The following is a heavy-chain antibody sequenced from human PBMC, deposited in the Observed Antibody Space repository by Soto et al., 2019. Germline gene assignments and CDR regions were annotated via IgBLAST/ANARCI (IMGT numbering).Heavy chain of an antibody. CDR2: IYYSGST. CDR1: GGSISSSGYY. D-gene: IGHD1-26*01. V-gene: IGHV4-39*02. Sequence: SETLSLTCTVSGGSISSSGYYWGWIRQPPGKGLEWIGTIYYSGSTYYNPSLKSRVTISVDTSKNQFSLKLSSVTAADTAVYYCARDFVVGGPTINYYYGMDVWGQGTTVTVSS. J-gene: IGHJ6*02. CDR3: ARDFVVGGPTINYYYGMDV.